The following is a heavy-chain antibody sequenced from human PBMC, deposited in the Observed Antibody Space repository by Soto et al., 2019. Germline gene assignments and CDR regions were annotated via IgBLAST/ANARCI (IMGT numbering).Heavy chain of an antibody. D-gene: IGHD3-22*01. CDR3: AKDRYYFDSSGYYYYFDY. V-gene: IGHV3-30*18. Sequence: GGSLRLSCAASGFTFNTYGIHWFRQAPGKGLEWVAVISYDGINKYYGDSVKGRFTISRDISKNTLFLQMNSLRAEDTAVYYCAKDRYYFDSSGYYYYFDYWGQGTLVTVS. CDR1: GFTFNTYG. CDR2: ISYDGINK. J-gene: IGHJ4*02.